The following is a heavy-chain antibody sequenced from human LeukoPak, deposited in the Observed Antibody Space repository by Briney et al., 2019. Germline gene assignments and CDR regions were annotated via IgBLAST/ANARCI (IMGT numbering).Heavy chain of an antibody. V-gene: IGHV4-59*11. J-gene: IGHJ4*02. CDR1: GASISSHY. D-gene: IGHD1-26*01. CDR2: IFYRGSL. CDR3: ARGGGYSGSSFDY. Sequence: SETLSLTCTVSGASISSHYWSWIRQPPGKGLEWIGYIFYRGSLNYNPSLKSRVAISVDTSKDQFSLRLTSVTAADTAVYFCARGGGYSGSSFDYWGQGTLVTVSS.